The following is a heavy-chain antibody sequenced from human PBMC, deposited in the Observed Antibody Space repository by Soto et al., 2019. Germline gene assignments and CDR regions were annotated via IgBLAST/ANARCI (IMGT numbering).Heavy chain of an antibody. V-gene: IGHV1-2*02. Sequence: ASVKVSCKASGYTLTAFYIHWVRQAPGQGLEWMGWINPNSGGTNYAQKFQGRVTMTRDTSISTAYMELSRLRSDDTAVYYCARDLADCSGGSCFGKYYGMDVWGQGTTVTVSS. CDR3: ARDLADCSGGSCFGKYYGMDV. J-gene: IGHJ6*02. CDR2: INPNSGGT. D-gene: IGHD2-15*01. CDR1: GYTLTAFY.